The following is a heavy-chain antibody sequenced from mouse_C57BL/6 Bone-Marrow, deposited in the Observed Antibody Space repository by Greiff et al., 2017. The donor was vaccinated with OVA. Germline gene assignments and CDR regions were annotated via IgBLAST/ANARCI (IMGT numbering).Heavy chain of an antibody. CDR3: AKGDGGWFAY. V-gene: IGHV1-76*01. CDR2: IYPGSGNT. J-gene: IGHJ3*01. CDR1: GYTFTDYY. Sequence: QVQLQQSGAELVRPGASVKLSCKASGYTFTDYYINWVKQRPGQGLEWIARIYPGSGNTYYNEKFKGKATLTAEKSSSTAYMQLSSLTSEDSAVYFCAKGDGGWFAYWGQGTLVTVSA. D-gene: IGHD2-3*01.